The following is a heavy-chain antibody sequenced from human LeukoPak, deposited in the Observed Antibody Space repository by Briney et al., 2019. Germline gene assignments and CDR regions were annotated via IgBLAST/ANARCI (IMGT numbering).Heavy chain of an antibody. CDR1: GFTFSNYG. Sequence: PGRSLRLSCAASGFTFSNYGMHWVRQAPGKELEWVAFISYDGSNKYYADSVKGRFTISRDNSKNTVSLQMNSLKAEDTAVYYCAKKAFDSGSYHWFDPWGQGTLVTVSS. D-gene: IGHD3-10*01. V-gene: IGHV3-30*18. J-gene: IGHJ5*02. CDR2: ISYDGSNK. CDR3: AKKAFDSGSYHWFDP.